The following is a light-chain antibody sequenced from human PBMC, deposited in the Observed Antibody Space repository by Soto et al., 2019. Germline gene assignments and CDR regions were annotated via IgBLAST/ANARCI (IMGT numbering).Light chain of an antibody. CDR3: QSYDSSLSGWV. CDR1: SSNIGAGYD. Sequence: QSVLTQPPSVSGAPGQRVTISCTGSSSNIGAGYDVHWYQQLPGTAPKLLISGNNNRPSGVPDRFSGSKSGTSASLAITGLQAEDEADYYCQSYDSSLSGWVFGGWTKLTVL. V-gene: IGLV1-40*01. CDR2: GNN. J-gene: IGLJ3*02.